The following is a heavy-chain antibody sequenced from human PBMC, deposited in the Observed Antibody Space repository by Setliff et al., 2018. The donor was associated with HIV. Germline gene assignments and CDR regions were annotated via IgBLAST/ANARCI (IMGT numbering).Heavy chain of an antibody. J-gene: IGHJ3*02. CDR3: ARVPSYYYDSSGYPLGAFDI. CDR2: IYYTGST. D-gene: IGHD3-22*01. CDR1: GASISSGAYF. Sequence: SETLSLTCTVSGASISSGAYFWIWIRQHPGKGLEWMGYIYYTGSTYYNLSLKSRMIISLDTSKNQLFLTLNSVTAADTAVYYCARVPSYYYDSSGYPLGAFDIWGQGTMVTVSS. V-gene: IGHV4-31*03.